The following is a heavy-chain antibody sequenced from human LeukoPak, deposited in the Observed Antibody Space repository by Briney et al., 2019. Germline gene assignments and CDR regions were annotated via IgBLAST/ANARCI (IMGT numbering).Heavy chain of an antibody. J-gene: IGHJ5*02. V-gene: IGHV4-31*03. CDR2: SDYSGST. CDR1: GGSISSGGYY. Sequence: SQTLSLTCTVSGGSISSGGYYWSWIRQHPAKGLEWIGYSDYSGSTYYNPSLKSRVTISVDTSKNQFSLKLSFVTAADTAVYYCARDGYYGSGKFDPWGQGTLVTVSS. D-gene: IGHD3-10*01. CDR3: ARDGYYGSGKFDP.